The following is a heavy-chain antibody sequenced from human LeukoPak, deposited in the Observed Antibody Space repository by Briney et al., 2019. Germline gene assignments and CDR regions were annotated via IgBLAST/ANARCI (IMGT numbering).Heavy chain of an antibody. CDR2: IHISGTT. CDR3: AREVVAAAGTVDY. J-gene: IGHJ4*02. CDR1: GGSITTGSYY. D-gene: IGHD6-13*01. V-gene: IGHV4-61*02. Sequence: SQTLSLTCTVSGGSITTGSYYLTWIRQPAGKGLEWIGRIHISGTTNYNPSLKSRVTISVDTSKNQFSLKLSSVTAADTAVYYCAREVVAAAGTVDYWGQGALVIVSS.